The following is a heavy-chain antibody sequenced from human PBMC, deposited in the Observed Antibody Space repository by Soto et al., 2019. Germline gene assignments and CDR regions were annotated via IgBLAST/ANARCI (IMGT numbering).Heavy chain of an antibody. CDR2: IYHSGNT. D-gene: IGHD5-18*01. J-gene: IGHJ4*02. CDR3: AARGYSYGS. V-gene: IGHV4-30-2*01. Sequence: PSETLSLTCAVSGGSISSGGYAWSWIRQPPGKGLEWIGYIYHSGNTNYAQKFQERVTITRDMSTSTAYMELSSLRSEDTAVYYCAARGYSYGSWGQGTLVTISS. CDR1: GGSISSGGYA.